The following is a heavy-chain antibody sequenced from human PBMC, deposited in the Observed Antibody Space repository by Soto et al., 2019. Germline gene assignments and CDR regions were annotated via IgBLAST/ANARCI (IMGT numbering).Heavy chain of an antibody. J-gene: IGHJ5*02. CDR3: AKDRSTYYLVPPFDP. D-gene: IGHD3-10*01. CDR1: GFTFRNYA. V-gene: IGHV3-30*18. CDR2: VSYDGGTK. Sequence: PVGSLRLSCGASGFTFRNYAMHWVRQAPGKGLEWVAIVSYDGGTKYYADSVKGRFTISRDNSKNTLYLQMNSLRAEDTAVYYCAKDRSTYYLVPPFDPWGQGTLVTVSS.